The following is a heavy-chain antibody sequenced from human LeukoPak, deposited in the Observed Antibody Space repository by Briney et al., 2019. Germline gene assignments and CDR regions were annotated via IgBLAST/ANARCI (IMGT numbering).Heavy chain of an antibody. CDR3: ARPLNYDILTGYGS. V-gene: IGHV4-39*01. CDR2: IYYSGST. D-gene: IGHD3-9*01. Sequence: SETLSLTCTVSGGSISSSSYYWGWIRQPPGKGLEWIGSIYYSGSTYYNPSLKSRVTISVDTSKNQFSLKLSSVTAADTAVYYCARPLNYDILTGYGSWGQGTLVTVSS. J-gene: IGHJ5*02. CDR1: GGSISSSSYY.